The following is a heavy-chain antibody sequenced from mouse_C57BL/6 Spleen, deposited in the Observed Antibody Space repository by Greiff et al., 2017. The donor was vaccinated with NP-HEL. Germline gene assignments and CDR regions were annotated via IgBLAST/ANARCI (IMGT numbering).Heavy chain of an antibody. V-gene: IGHV1-15*01. Sequence: QVQLQQSGAELVRPGASVTLSFKASGYTFPDYEMHWVKQTPVHGLEWIGAIDPETGGTAYNQKFKGKAILTADKSSSTAYMELRSLTSEDSAVYYCTRSYYGSSYYAMDYWGQGTSVTVSS. CDR3: TRSYYGSSYYAMDY. CDR2: IDPETGGT. CDR1: GYTFPDYE. D-gene: IGHD1-1*01. J-gene: IGHJ4*01.